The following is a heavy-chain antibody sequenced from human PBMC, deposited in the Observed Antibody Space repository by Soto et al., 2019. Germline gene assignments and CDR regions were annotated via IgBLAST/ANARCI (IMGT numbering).Heavy chain of an antibody. J-gene: IGHJ4*02. CDR3: ARRSFYRSSSDFDY. CDR2: IIPIFGTA. D-gene: IGHD6-6*01. Sequence: SVKVSCKASGGPFSSYAISWVRQAPGQGLEWMGGIIPIFGTANYAQKFQGRVTITADESTSTAYMELSSLRSEDTAVYYCARRSFYRSSSDFDYWGQGTLVTVSS. CDR1: GGPFSSYA. V-gene: IGHV1-69*13.